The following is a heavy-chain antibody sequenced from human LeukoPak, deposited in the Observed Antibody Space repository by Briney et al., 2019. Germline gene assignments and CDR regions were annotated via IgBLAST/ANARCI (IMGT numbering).Heavy chain of an antibody. Sequence: PSETLSLTCAVSGGSISSGGYSWSWIRQPPGKGLGWIGYIYYSGSTYYNPSLKSRVTISVDTSKNQFSLKLSSVTAADTAVYYCARDGGVSRYYYYMDVWGKGTTVTISS. CDR3: ARDGGVSRYYYYMDV. CDR1: GGSISSGGYS. CDR2: IYYSGST. V-gene: IGHV4-30-4*07. J-gene: IGHJ6*03. D-gene: IGHD2-8*02.